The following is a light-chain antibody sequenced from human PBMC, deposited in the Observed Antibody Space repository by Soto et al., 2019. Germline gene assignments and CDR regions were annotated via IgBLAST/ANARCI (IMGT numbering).Light chain of an antibody. J-gene: IGKJ1*01. CDR2: AAS. V-gene: IGKV1-9*01. CDR3: QQINNYPLT. Sequence: DIQLTQSPSFLSASVGDRVIITCRASQDIASYSAWYQQKPGKAPKLLIYAASTLESGVPSRFSGSGSGTEFTLTISSLQPEDFATYYCQQINNYPLTFGQGTKVEIK. CDR1: QDIASY.